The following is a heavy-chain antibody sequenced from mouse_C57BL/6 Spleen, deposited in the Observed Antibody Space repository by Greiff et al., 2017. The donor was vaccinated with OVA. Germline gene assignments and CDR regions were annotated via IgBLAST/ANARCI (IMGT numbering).Heavy chain of an antibody. CDR3: ARSRASTMVTTNWYFDV. CDR2: INPSNGGT. D-gene: IGHD2-2*01. CDR1: GYTFTSYW. J-gene: IGHJ1*03. V-gene: IGHV1-53*01. Sequence: QVQLKQPGTELVKPGASVKLSCKASGYTFTSYWMHWVKQRPGQGLEWIGNINPSNGGTNYNEKFKSKATLTVDKSSSTAYMQLSSLTSEDSAVYYCARSRASTMVTTNWYFDVWGTGTTVTVSS.